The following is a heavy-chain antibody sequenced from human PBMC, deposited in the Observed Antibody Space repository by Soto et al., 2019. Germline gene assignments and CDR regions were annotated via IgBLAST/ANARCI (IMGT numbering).Heavy chain of an antibody. CDR3: ARDLEFRDGNISHLDY. Sequence: QVQLVQSGAEVKKPGSSVKVSCKASGGTFRNHVFNWVRQAPGQGLEWMGGIIPMIGTPNYAQKFQGRVTITADASTNTVYLDVSSLRSQDTAVYYCARDLEFRDGNISHLDYWGQGTLVTVSS. D-gene: IGHD3-10*01. J-gene: IGHJ4*02. CDR1: GGTFRNHV. V-gene: IGHV1-69*01. CDR2: IIPMIGTP.